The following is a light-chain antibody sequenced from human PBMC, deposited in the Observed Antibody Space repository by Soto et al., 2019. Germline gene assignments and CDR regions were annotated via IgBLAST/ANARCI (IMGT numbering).Light chain of an antibody. CDR1: QGISSD. J-gene: IGKJ5*01. V-gene: IGKV1-9*01. Sequence: IQLTQSPSSLSASVGDRVTITCRASQGISSDLAWYQQKPGKAPSLLIYDASTLQSGVPSRFSGSGSGTDFTLTISSLQPEDFASYYCQQLNSYPITFGQGTRLEIK. CDR3: QQLNSYPIT. CDR2: DAS.